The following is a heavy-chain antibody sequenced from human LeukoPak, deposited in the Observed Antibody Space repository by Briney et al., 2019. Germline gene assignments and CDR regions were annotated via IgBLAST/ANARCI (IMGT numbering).Heavy chain of an antibody. J-gene: IGHJ3*02. CDR2: ISSGATTI. CDR1: GFSFNNYE. D-gene: IGHD2-15*01. V-gene: IGHV3-48*03. CDR3: AREDMWAFDI. Sequence: GGSLRLSCAASGFSFNNYEMNWVRQAPGKGLEWVSYISSGATTIYYADSVKGRFIISRNNAKNSLYLQMNSLRAEDTAVYYCAREDMWAFDIWGQGTMVTVSS.